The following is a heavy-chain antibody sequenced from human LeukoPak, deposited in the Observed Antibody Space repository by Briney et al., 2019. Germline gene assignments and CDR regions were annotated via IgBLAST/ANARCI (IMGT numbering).Heavy chain of an antibody. CDR2: IYDSGTT. J-gene: IGHJ4*02. CDR1: GDSISSYY. V-gene: IGHV4-59*01. CDR3: ARDPYGYGPLNY. D-gene: IGHD5-18*01. Sequence: SETLSLTCTVSGDSISSYYWSWIRQPPGKELEWIGYIYDSGTTKYNPSLKSRVTISIDASRNQFSLKVTSVTAADTAVYYCARDPYGYGPLNYWGQGTLITVSS.